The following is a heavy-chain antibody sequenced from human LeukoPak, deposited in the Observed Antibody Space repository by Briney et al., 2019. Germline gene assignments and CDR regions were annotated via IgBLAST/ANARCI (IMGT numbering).Heavy chain of an antibody. CDR3: ARDKGYCSGGSCYSLDY. CDR2: INPNSGGT. D-gene: IGHD2-15*01. CDR1: GYTLTGYY. V-gene: IGHV1-2*04. J-gene: IGHJ4*02. Sequence: ASVKVSCKASGYTLTGYYMHWVRQAPGQGLEWMGWINPNSGGTNYAQKFQGWVTMTRDTSISTAYMELSRLRSDDTAVYYCARDKGYCSGGSCYSLDYWGQGTLVTVSS.